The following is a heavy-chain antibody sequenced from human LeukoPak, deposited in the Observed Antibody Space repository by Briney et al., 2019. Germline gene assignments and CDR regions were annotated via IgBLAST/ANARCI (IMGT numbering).Heavy chain of an antibody. V-gene: IGHV4-34*01. CDR3: ASIVVVTATSYFDY. Sequence: PSETLSLTCAVYGGSFSGYYWSWIRQPPGKGLEWIGEIKHSGSTNYNPSLKSRVTISVDTSKNQFSLKLSSVTAADTAVYYCASIVVVTATSYFDYWGQGTLVTVSS. J-gene: IGHJ4*02. CDR1: GGSFSGYY. CDR2: IKHSGST. D-gene: IGHD2-21*02.